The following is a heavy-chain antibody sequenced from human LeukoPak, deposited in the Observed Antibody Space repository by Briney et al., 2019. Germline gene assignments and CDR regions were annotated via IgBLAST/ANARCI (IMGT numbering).Heavy chain of an antibody. CDR3: ATSGAYCGGDCYTLDY. V-gene: IGHV3-23*01. Sequence: GGSLRLSCAASGFTFSSYSMNWVRQAPGKGLEWVSAISGSGGSTYYADSVKGRFTISRDNSKNTLYLQMNSLRAEDTAVYYCATSGAYCGGDCYTLDYWGQGTLVTVSS. D-gene: IGHD2-21*02. CDR2: ISGSGGST. J-gene: IGHJ4*02. CDR1: GFTFSSYS.